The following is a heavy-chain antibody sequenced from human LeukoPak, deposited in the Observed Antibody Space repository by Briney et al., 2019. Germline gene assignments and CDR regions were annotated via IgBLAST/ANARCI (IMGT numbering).Heavy chain of an antibody. CDR1: GFTFSSYA. CDR2: ISYDGSNK. V-gene: IGHV3-30*18. CDR3: AKDWSYCSSTSCYVHYFDY. Sequence: GGSLRLSCAASGFTFSSYAMSWVRQAPGKGLEWVAVISYDGSNKYYADSVKGRFTISRDNSKNTLYLQMNSLRAEDTAVYYCAKDWSYCSSTSCYVHYFDYWGQGTLVTVSS. J-gene: IGHJ4*02. D-gene: IGHD2-2*01.